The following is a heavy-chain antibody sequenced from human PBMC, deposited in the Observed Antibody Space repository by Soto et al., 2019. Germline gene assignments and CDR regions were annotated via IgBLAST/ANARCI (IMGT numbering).Heavy chain of an antibody. CDR2: IYHSGST. CDR3: ASSYGSGSYYAN. D-gene: IGHD3-10*01. CDR1: GGSISSSNW. Sequence: SETLSLTCAVSGGSISSSNWWSWVRQPPGKGLEWIGEIYHSGSTNSNPSLKSRVTISVDKSKIQFSLKLSSVTAADTAVYYCASSYGSGSYYANWGQGTLVTVSS. V-gene: IGHV4-4*02. J-gene: IGHJ4*02.